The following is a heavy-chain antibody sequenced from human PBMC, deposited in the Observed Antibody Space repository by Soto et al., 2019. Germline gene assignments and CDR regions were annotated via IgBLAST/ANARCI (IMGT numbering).Heavy chain of an antibody. Sequence: GGSLRLSCAASGFTFSHFGMSWVRQAPGKGLEWVSFISGSGGITFYADSVKGRFTISRDNSMNMLYLQMNSLRAEDTAVYYCAKVPVLTGHIDYWGQGTLVTVSS. CDR1: GFTFSHFG. J-gene: IGHJ4*02. V-gene: IGHV3-23*01. CDR2: ISGSGGIT. CDR3: AKVPVLTGHIDY.